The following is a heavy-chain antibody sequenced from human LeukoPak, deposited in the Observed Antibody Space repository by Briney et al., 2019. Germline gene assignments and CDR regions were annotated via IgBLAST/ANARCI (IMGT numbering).Heavy chain of an antibody. CDR3: AKNVGRWLQLYYYYYMDV. V-gene: IGHV3-23*01. CDR1: GFTFSSYG. Sequence: GGSLRLSCAASGFTFSSYGMSWVRQAPGKGLEWVAAISGRGGSTYYADSVKGRFTISRDNSKNTLHLQMNSLRAEDTAVYYCAKNVGRWLQLYYYYYMDVWGKGTAVTISS. D-gene: IGHD5-24*01. J-gene: IGHJ6*03. CDR2: ISGRGGST.